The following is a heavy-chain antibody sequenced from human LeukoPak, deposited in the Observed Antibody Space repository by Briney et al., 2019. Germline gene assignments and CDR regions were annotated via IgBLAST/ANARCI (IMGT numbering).Heavy chain of an antibody. V-gene: IGHV3-30*03. CDR3: ASAGGDYGDYEGLGLSY. CDR1: GFTFSSYG. CDR2: ISYDGSNK. Sequence: PGGSLRLSCAASGFTFSSYGMHWVRQAPGKGLEWVAVISYDGSNKYYADSVKGRFTISRDNSKNTLYLQMNSLRAEDTAVYYCASAGGDYGDYEGLGLSYWGQGTLVTVSS. D-gene: IGHD4-17*01. J-gene: IGHJ4*02.